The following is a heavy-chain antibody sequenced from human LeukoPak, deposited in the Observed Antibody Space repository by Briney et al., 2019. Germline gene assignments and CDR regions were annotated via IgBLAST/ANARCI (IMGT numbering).Heavy chain of an antibody. CDR2: LSGTGSNT. CDR3: AAVLTVIVAGPLHY. Sequence: GGSLRLSCAPPGFTSSGSAVGCVRQAPGKGLEWVSTLSGTGSNTYYADSVKGRFTISRDNSKNTLYLQLNSLRAEDTAVYFCAAVLTVIVAGPLHYWGQGILVTVSS. CDR1: GFTSSGSA. D-gene: IGHD5-12*01. V-gene: IGHV3-23*01. J-gene: IGHJ4*02.